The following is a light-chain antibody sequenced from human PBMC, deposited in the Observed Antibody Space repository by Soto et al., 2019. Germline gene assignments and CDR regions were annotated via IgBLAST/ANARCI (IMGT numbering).Light chain of an antibody. CDR3: QQYNKWPPET. V-gene: IGKV3-15*01. CDR1: QSINSD. J-gene: IGKJ1*01. Sequence: EIVLTQSPATLSLAPGERATLSCRASQSINSDVAWYQQKVGQTPRLLIHGASTRATGIPARFSGSGSGAEFTLTISSLQSEDFAVYYCQQYNKWPPETFGQGTKVDIK. CDR2: GAS.